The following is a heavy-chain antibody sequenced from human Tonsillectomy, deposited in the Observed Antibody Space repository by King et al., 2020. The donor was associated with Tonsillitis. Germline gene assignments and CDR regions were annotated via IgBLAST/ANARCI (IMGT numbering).Heavy chain of an antibody. D-gene: IGHD3-10*01. CDR2: ISWNSGSI. J-gene: IGHJ6*02. Sequence: VQLVESGGGLVQPGRSLRLSCAASGFTFDDYAMHWVRQAPGKGLEWVSGISWNSGSIDYADSVKGRFTVSRHNAKNSLYLQMNSLRAEDTALYYCAKDRRGYGMDVWGQGTTVTVSS. CDR3: AKDRRGYGMDV. CDR1: GFTFDDYA. V-gene: IGHV3-9*01.